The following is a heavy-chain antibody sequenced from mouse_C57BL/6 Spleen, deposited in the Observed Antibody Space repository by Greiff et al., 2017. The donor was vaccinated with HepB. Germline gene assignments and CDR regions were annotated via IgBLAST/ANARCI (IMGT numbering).Heavy chain of an antibody. CDR2: IYPGDGDT. D-gene: IGHD2-1*01. V-gene: IGHV1-82*01. J-gene: IGHJ2*01. CDR3: ARSPPPYGNYASDY. Sequence: VQLQQSGPELVKPGASVKISCKASGYAFSSSWMNWVKQRPGKGLEWIGRIYPGDGDTNYNGKFKGKATLTADKSSSTAYMQLSSLTSEDSAVYYCARSPPPYGNYASDYWGQGTTLTVSS. CDR1: GYAFSSSW.